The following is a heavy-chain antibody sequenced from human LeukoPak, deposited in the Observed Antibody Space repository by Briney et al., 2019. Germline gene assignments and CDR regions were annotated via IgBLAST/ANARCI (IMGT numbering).Heavy chain of an antibody. CDR1: GGSISSYH. J-gene: IGHJ5*02. Sequence: SETLSLTCTVSGGSISSYHWSWIRQPPGKGLEWIGYIYTSGSTNYNPSLKSRVTISVDTSKNQFSLKLSSVTAADTAVYYCARHIVGATSWFDPWGQGTLVTVSS. CDR3: ARHIVGATSWFDP. CDR2: IYTSGST. V-gene: IGHV4-4*09. D-gene: IGHD1-26*01.